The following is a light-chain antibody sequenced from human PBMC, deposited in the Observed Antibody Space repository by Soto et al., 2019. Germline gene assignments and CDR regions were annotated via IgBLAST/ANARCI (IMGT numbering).Light chain of an antibody. J-gene: IGKJ1*01. CDR3: QQRTDWPWT. Sequence: EIVLTQSPATLSLSPGERATLSCRASQSVSSYLAWYQQKPGQAPRLLIYDASNRATGIPARFSGSGSGTDFTLTISSLEPEDFVVYYCQQRTDWPWTFGQGTKGDI. CDR2: DAS. CDR1: QSVSSY. V-gene: IGKV3-11*01.